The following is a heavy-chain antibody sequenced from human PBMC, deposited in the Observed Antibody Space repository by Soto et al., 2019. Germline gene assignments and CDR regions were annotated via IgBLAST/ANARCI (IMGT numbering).Heavy chain of an antibody. J-gene: IGHJ4*02. Sequence: EVQLLESGGGLVQPGGSLRLSCAASGFTFSSYAMSWVRQAPGKGLEWVSAISGSGGSTYYADSVKGRFTISRDNSKNTLYLQMNSVRAEDTAVYSCAKSSSWVHGGDYWGQGTLVTVSS. CDR3: AKSSSWVHGGDY. D-gene: IGHD6-13*01. CDR2: ISGSGGST. V-gene: IGHV3-23*01. CDR1: GFTFSSYA.